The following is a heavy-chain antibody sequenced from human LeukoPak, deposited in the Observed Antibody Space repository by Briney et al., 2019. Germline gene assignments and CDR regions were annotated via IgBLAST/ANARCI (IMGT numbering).Heavy chain of an antibody. V-gene: IGHV1-8*03. Sequence: ASVKVSCKASGYTFTGYDINWVRQATGQGLEWMGWMNPNSGNTGYAQKFQGRVTITRNTSISTAYMELSSLRSEDTAVYYCARRTTPYAFDIWGQGTMVTVSS. J-gene: IGHJ3*02. D-gene: IGHD1-7*01. CDR1: GYTFTGYD. CDR2: MNPNSGNT. CDR3: ARRTTPYAFDI.